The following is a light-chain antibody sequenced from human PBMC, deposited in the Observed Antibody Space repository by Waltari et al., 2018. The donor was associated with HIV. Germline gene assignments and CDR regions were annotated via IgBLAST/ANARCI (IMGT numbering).Light chain of an antibody. J-gene: IGKJ4*01. CDR1: QNVNNN. V-gene: IGKV3-15*01. Sequence: EIVMTQSPATLSESPGEKATLSCRASQNVNNNLAWYQQKPGQAPRLLIYGASTRATGIPDRFSGSGSGTEFTLTISSLQSEDFVLYYCQQYNNWPPLSFGGGTKVEFK. CDR2: GAS. CDR3: QQYNNWPPLS.